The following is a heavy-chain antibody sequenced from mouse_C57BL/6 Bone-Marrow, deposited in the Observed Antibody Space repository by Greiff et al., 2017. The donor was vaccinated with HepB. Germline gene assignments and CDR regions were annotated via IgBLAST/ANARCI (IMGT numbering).Heavy chain of an antibody. Sequence: VQLQQSGPELVKPGASVKISCKASGYAFSSSWMNWVKQRPGKGLEWIGRIYPGDGDTNYNGKFKGKATLTADKSSSTAYMQLSSLTSEDSAVYFCARRDYSNYAMDYWGQGTSVTVSS. CDR3: ARRDYSNYAMDY. J-gene: IGHJ4*01. D-gene: IGHD2-5*01. CDR1: GYAFSSSW. CDR2: IYPGDGDT. V-gene: IGHV1-82*01.